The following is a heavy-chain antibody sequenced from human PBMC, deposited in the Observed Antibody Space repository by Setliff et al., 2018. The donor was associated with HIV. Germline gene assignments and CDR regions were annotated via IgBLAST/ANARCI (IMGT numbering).Heavy chain of an antibody. V-gene: IGHV1-2*02. CDR3: ARCSYVWGSYRMQP. Sequence: ASVKVPCKASGYTFTDYYMHWVRQAPGQGLEWMGWINPKSGGTNSALKFQGRVTMTRNTSISTAYMELSSLRSEDTAVYYCARCSYVWGSYRMQPWGQGTLVTVSS. J-gene: IGHJ5*02. CDR2: INPKSGGT. D-gene: IGHD3-16*02. CDR1: GYTFTDYY.